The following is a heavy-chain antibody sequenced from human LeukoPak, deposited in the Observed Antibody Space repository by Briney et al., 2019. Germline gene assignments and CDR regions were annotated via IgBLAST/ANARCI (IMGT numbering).Heavy chain of an antibody. Sequence: ASVKVSCKASGYTFTGYYMHWVRQAPGQGLEWMGWINPNSGGTNYAQKFQGRVTMTRDTSISTAYMELSRLRSDDTAVYYCARTLRVRLGELSLLGYWGQGTLVTVSS. CDR1: GYTFTGYY. V-gene: IGHV1-2*02. D-gene: IGHD3-16*02. CDR2: INPNSGGT. J-gene: IGHJ4*02. CDR3: ARTLRVRLGELSLLGY.